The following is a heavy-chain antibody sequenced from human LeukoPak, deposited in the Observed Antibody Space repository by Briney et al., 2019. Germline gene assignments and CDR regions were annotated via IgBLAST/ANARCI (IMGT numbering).Heavy chain of an antibody. CDR2: IDPSDSYT. CDR1: GSSFTSYW. V-gene: IGHV5-10-1*01. D-gene: IGHD1-26*01. CDR3: ARLGGPVEPFDY. Sequence: GESLRISCKGSGSSFTSYWISWVRQMPGRGLEWMGRIDPSDSYTNYSPSFQGHVTISADKSISTAYLQWSSLKASDTAMYYCARLGGPVEPFDYWGQGTLVTVSS. J-gene: IGHJ4*02.